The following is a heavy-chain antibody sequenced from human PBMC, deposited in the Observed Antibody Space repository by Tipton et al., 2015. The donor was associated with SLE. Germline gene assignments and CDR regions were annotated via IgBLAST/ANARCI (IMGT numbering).Heavy chain of an antibody. Sequence: TLSLTCAVYGGSFSGYYWNWIRQPPGKGLEWIGEINHSGNTNYNPSLKSRVTISVDTSKNQFSLKLSSVTAADTAVYYCAKAPGLERDYYYYYFMDVWGKGTTVTVSS. CDR1: GGSFSGYY. CDR3: AKAPGLERDYYYYYFMDV. J-gene: IGHJ6*03. V-gene: IGHV4-34*01. D-gene: IGHD3/OR15-3a*01. CDR2: INHSGNT.